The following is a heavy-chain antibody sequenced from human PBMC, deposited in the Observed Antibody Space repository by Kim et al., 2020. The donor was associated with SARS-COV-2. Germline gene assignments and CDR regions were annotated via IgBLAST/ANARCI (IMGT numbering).Heavy chain of an antibody. Sequence: DTVKGQSTISRDNAKNALYRQMSSLRAEDTAVYYCARGGSTIAAGSIDYWGQGTLVTVSS. V-gene: IGHV3-11*01. D-gene: IGHD6-13*01. CDR3: ARGGSTIAAGSIDY. J-gene: IGHJ4*02.